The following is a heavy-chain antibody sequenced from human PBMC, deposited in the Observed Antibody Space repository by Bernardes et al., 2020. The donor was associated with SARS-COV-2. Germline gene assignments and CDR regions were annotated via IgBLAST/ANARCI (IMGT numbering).Heavy chain of an antibody. CDR2: LNPNSGHT. V-gene: IGHV1-8*01. CDR3: ATSLNYGVLFQH. D-gene: IGHD4-17*01. Sequence: ASVKVSCKASGYSFTAYDINWVRQAPGQGLEWMGWLNPNSGHTGYPQKFQGRVTVTRYTSINTAYLELNSLTSEDTAIYYCATSLNYGVLFQHWGQGTLVTVSS. CDR1: GYSFTAYD. J-gene: IGHJ1*01.